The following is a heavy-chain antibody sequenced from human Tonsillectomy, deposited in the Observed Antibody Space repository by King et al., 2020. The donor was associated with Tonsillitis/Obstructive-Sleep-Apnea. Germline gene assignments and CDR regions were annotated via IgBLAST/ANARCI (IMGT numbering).Heavy chain of an antibody. Sequence: QLVQSGGGLVQPGRSLRPSCAASGFTFDDYAMYWVRQAPGKGLEWVSGISWNSGSIGYADSVKGRFTISRDNAKNSLYLQMNSLRAEDTALYYCAKATITGTAAFDIWGQGTMVTVSS. J-gene: IGHJ3*02. D-gene: IGHD1-20*01. CDR3: AKATITGTAAFDI. CDR1: GFTFDDYA. V-gene: IGHV3-9*01. CDR2: ISWNSGSI.